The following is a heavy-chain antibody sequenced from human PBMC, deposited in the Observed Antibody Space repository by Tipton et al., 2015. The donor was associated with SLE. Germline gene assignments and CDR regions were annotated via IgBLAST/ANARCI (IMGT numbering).Heavy chain of an antibody. J-gene: IGHJ4*02. V-gene: IGHV1-69*01. CDR1: GGTFSSYA. CDR2: IIPIFGTA. Sequence: QLVQSGPEVRKPGSSVKVSCKASGGTFSSYAISWVRQAPGQGLEWMGGIIPIFGTANYAQKFRGRVTITADESTSTAYMELSSLRSEDTAVYYCARGGVEMATNWDYWGQGTLVTVSS. CDR3: ARGGVEMATNWDY. D-gene: IGHD5-24*01.